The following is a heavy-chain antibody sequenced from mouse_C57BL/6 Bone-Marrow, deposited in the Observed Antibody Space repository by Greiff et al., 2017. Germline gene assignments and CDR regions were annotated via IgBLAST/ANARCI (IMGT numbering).Heavy chain of an antibody. CDR2: IYPGDGDT. CDR1: GYAFSSSW. J-gene: IGHJ4*01. CDR3: ARRVFYYGYDDVAIGYPMDY. V-gene: IGHV1-82*01. D-gene: IGHD2-2*01. Sequence: QVQLKQSGPELVKPGASVKISCKASGYAFSSSWMTWVKQRPGKGLEWIGRIYPGDGDTNYNGKFKGKATLTADKSSSTAYMQLSSLTSEDSAVYFSARRVFYYGYDDVAIGYPMDYGGQGASVTVSS.